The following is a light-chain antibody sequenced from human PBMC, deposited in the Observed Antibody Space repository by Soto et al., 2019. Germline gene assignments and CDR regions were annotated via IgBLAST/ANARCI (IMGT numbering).Light chain of an antibody. CDR1: QSVSSN. J-gene: IGKJ4*01. Sequence: EIVMTQSPVTLSVSPGERATLSCRASQSVSSNLAWYQQKPGQAPRLLIYDTSTRATGIPDRFSGSGSGTEFTLTISSLQSEDYAVYYCHQYNNWPLTFGGGTKVEIK. CDR2: DTS. CDR3: HQYNNWPLT. V-gene: IGKV3-15*01.